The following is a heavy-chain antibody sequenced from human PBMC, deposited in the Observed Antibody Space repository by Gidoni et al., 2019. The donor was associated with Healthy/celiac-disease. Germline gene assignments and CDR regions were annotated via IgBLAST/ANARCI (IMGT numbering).Heavy chain of an antibody. J-gene: IGHJ6*03. CDR1: GGTFSRYA. D-gene: IGHD3-3*01. CDR3: ASSDYDFWSGYYTTYYYYYYMDV. V-gene: IGHV1-69*06. CDR2: IIPICGTA. Sequence: QVQLVQSGAAVKKPGSSVRVSCKAAGGTFSRYAISWVRQAPGEGLAWMGGIIPICGTANYAQKFQGRVTITADKSTSTADMELSSLRSEDTAVYYCASSDYDFWSGYYTTYYYYYYMDVWGKGTTVTVSS.